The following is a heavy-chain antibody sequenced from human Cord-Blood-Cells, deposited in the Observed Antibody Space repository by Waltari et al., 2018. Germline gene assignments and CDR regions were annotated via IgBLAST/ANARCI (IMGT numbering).Heavy chain of an antibody. J-gene: IGHJ4*02. Sequence: QVQLVQSGAEVKKPGSSVKVSCKASGGTFSSYALSWVRQAPGQGLEWMGRIIPILGIANYAQKFQGRVTITADKSTSTAYMELSSLRSEDTAVYYCASNYYGSGSYYNVDYWGQGTLVTVSS. CDR2: IIPILGIA. V-gene: IGHV1-69*09. CDR3: ASNYYGSGSYYNVDY. D-gene: IGHD3-10*01. CDR1: GGTFSSYA.